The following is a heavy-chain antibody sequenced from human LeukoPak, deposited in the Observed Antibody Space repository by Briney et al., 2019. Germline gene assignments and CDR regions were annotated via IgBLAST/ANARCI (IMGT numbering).Heavy chain of an antibody. CDR2: ISSNNGYI. J-gene: IGHJ4*02. Sequence: PGGSLRLSCAASGFSFSSYRMNWVGKAPRKGLEWVASISSNNGYIYYADSVKGRFTISRDNGENSLHLQMNSLRAEDAAVYYCARDLGTRKSIAFADWGQGTLVTVSS. CDR3: ARDLGTRKSIAFAD. CDR1: GFSFSSYR. D-gene: IGHD6-6*01. V-gene: IGHV3-21*01.